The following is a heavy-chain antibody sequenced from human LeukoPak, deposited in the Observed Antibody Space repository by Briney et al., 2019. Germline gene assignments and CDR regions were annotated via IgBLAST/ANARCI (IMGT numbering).Heavy chain of an antibody. CDR1: GLTFSSHA. CDR2: ISQDGSER. J-gene: IGHJ4*02. V-gene: IGHV3-30-3*01. CDR3: VREPGPGYFDY. D-gene: IGHD6-13*01. Sequence: GGSLRLSCAASGLTFSSHAMHWFRQAPGKGLEWVAVISQDGSERHYTDSVKGRFTISRDNSRNTLYLEMNSLRAGDTAVYYCVREPGPGYFDYWGRGTLVTVSS.